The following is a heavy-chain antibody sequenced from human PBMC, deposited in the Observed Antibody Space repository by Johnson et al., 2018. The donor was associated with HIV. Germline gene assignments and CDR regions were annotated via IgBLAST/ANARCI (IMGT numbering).Heavy chain of an antibody. D-gene: IGHD3-16*02. CDR3: TTAIVIDAFDI. V-gene: IGHV3-15*01. CDR2: IKRKIEGETT. CDR1: GFTFSSYW. J-gene: IGHJ3*02. Sequence: VQLVESGGGVVRPGGSLRLSCAASGFTFSSYWMSWVRQAPGKGLEWVGRIKRKIEGETTDYAAPVKGRFTISRDDSKNTLYLQMNSLTTEDTAVYYCTTAIVIDAFDIWGQGTMVTVSS.